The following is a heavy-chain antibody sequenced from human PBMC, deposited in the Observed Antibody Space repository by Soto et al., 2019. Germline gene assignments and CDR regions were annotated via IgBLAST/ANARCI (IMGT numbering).Heavy chain of an antibody. V-gene: IGHV3-21*01. J-gene: IGHJ6*02. CDR1: GFTFSSYS. CDR2: ISSSSSYI. CDR3: ARDLTIVVVTAGMDV. Sequence: GGSLRLSCAASGFTFSSYSMNWVRQAPGKGLEWVSSISSSSSYIYYADSVKGRFTISRDNAKNSLYLQMNSLRAEDTAVYYCARDLTIVVVTAGMDVWGQGTTVTVSS. D-gene: IGHD3-22*01.